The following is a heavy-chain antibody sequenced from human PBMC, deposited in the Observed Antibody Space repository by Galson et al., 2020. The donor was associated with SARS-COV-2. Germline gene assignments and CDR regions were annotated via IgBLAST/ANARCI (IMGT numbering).Heavy chain of an antibody. CDR3: ARDHGVGTPYYYMDV. CDR2: ISSRSTTK. V-gene: IGHV3-48*01. Sequence: GGSLRLSCVASGFSLSSYGMNWVRQAPGKGLEWISYISSRSTTKYYADSVRGRFTISRDNAKNSLYVQMNSLTVDDSAVYYCARDHGVGTPYYYMDVWGKGTTVTISS. J-gene: IGHJ6*03. D-gene: IGHD1-26*01. CDR1: GFSLSSYG.